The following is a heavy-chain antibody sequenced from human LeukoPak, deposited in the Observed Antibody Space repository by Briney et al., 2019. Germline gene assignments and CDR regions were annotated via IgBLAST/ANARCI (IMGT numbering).Heavy chain of an antibody. CDR3: ARGYCSSTSCYSFDY. CDR1: GGTFSSYA. D-gene: IGHD2-2*01. V-gene: IGHV1-69*13. J-gene: IGHJ4*02. Sequence: SVKVSCKASGGTFSSYAISWVRQAPGQGLEWMGGIIPTFGTANYAQKFQGRVTITADESTSTAYMELSSLRSEDTAVYYCARGYCSSTSCYSFDYWGQGTLVTVSS. CDR2: IIPTFGTA.